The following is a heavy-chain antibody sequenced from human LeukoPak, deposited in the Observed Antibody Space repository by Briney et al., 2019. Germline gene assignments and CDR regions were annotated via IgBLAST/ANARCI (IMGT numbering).Heavy chain of an antibody. CDR2: NKPSGCST. CDR3: ARDLGYCSSTSCYVTAY. J-gene: IGHJ4*02. V-gene: IGHV1-46*01. CDR1: RYTLTNHY. Sequence: SVKVSCKASRYTLTNHYMHWVRQAPAPGLEWPGINKPSGCSTSYEQKFQGRVTMTRDTSTSTVYMELSSLRSEDTAVYYCARDLGYCSSTSCYVTAYWVQGTLVSVSS. D-gene: IGHD2-2*01.